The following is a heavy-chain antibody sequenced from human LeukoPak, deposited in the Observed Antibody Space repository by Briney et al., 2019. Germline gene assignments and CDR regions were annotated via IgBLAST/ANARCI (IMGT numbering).Heavy chain of an antibody. J-gene: IGHJ3*02. CDR2: IYYSGST. CDR1: GGSISSSSYY. Sequence: SETLSLTCTVSGGSISSSSYYWGWIRQPPGKGLEWIGSIYYSGSTYYNPSLKSRVTISVDTSKNQFPLKLSSVTAADTAVYYCARQPHDAFDIWGQGTMVTVSS. V-gene: IGHV4-39*01. CDR3: ARQPHDAFDI.